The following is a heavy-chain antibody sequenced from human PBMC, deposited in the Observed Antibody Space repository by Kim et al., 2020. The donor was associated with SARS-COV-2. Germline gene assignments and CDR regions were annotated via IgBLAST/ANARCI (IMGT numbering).Heavy chain of an antibody. V-gene: IGHV3-48*03. CDR2: ISSSGSTI. D-gene: IGHD3-10*01. J-gene: IGHJ4*02. CDR3: SCGGAIKVRGVIVDY. CDR1: GFTFSSYE. Sequence: LSLTCAASGFTFSSYEMNWVRQAPGKGLEWVSYISSSGSTIYYADSVKGRFTISRDNAKNSLYLQMNSLRAEDTAVYYCSCGGAIKVRGVIVDYWGQGTLVTVSS.